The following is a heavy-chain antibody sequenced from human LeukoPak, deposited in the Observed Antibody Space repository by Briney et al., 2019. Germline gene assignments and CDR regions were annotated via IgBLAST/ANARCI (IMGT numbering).Heavy chain of an antibody. CDR2: INPSGGST. CDR3: ARDGPRIAALGEDFDY. CDR1: GYTFTSYY. J-gene: IGHJ4*02. D-gene: IGHD6-6*01. Sequence: APVKVFCKASGYTFTSYYMHWVRQAPGQGLEWMGIINPSGGSTSYAQKFQGRVTMTRDTSTSTVYMELSSLRSEDTAVYYCARDGPRIAALGEDFDYWGQGTLVTVSS. V-gene: IGHV1-46*01.